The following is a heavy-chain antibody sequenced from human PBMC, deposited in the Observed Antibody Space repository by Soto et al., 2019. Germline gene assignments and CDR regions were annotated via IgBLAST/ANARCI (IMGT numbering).Heavy chain of an antibody. CDR1: GFTFSSYG. CDR3: AKEGLLWFGELLYYFDY. J-gene: IGHJ4*02. CDR2: ISYDGSNK. D-gene: IGHD3-10*01. Sequence: QVQLVESGGGVVQPGRSLRLSCAASGFTFSSYGMHWVRQAPGKGLEWVAVISYDGSNKYYADSVKGRFTISRDNSKNTLYLQMNSLRAEETAVYYCAKEGLLWFGELLYYFDYWGQGTLVTVSS. V-gene: IGHV3-30*18.